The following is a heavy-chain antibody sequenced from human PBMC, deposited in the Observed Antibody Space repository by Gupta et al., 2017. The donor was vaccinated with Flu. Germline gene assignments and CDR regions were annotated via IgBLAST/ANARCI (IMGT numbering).Heavy chain of an antibody. J-gene: IGHJ6*03. CDR2: ISGSGGST. V-gene: IGHV3-23*01. CDR3: AKDYRGSYSDRAFFYYYMDV. Sequence: WVRQAPGKGLEWVSTISGSGGSTYYADSVKGRFTISRDNSKSTLYLQMNNLRAEDTATYYCAKDYRGSYSDRAFFYYYMDVGGKGTTVTVSS. D-gene: IGHD1-26*01.